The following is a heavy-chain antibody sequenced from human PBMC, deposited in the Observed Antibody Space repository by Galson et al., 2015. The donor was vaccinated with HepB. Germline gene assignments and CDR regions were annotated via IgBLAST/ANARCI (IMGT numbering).Heavy chain of an antibody. Sequence: PALVKPTQTLTLTCTFSGFSLSTSGVGVGWIRQPPGKALEWLAIIYGNDDKRYSPSLKSRVTITKDTSKNQGVLTMTNMDPVDTATYYCAHRASSGYPNAFDIWGQGTMVTVSS. J-gene: IGHJ3*02. CDR1: GFSLSTSGVG. V-gene: IGHV2-5*01. D-gene: IGHD5-12*01. CDR2: IYGNDDK. CDR3: AHRASSGYPNAFDI.